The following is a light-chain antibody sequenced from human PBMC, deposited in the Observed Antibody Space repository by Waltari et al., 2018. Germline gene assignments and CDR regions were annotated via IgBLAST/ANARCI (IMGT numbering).Light chain of an antibody. V-gene: IGKV1-16*01. CDR3: LQHDSYPLT. Sequence: DIQMTQSPSSLSASVWDTVTITCRASQRLTNYVNWFQHKPGTAPQLLIFSSKTLQTGVPSRFSGSGSGTDFTLTSSGLQAEDFATYYCLQHDSYPLTFGGGTKVEIK. CDR2: SSK. J-gene: IGKJ4*01. CDR1: QRLTNY.